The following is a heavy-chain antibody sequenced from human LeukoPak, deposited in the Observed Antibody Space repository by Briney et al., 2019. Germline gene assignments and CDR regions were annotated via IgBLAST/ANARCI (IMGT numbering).Heavy chain of an antibody. CDR3: ARQVGYNHDY. CDR2: IYYSGST. J-gene: IGHJ4*02. V-gene: IGHV4-59*08. Sequence: PSETLSLTCTVSGGSISSYYWSWIRQPPGRGLEWIGYIYYSGSTNYNPSLKSRVTISVDPSKNQFSLKLSSVTAADTAVYYCARQVGYNHDYWGQGTLVTVSS. CDR1: GGSISSYY. D-gene: IGHD5-24*01.